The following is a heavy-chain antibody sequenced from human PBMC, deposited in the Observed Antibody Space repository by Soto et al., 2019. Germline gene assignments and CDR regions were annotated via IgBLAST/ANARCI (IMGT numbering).Heavy chain of an antibody. J-gene: IGHJ6*02. D-gene: IGHD3-9*01. CDR3: AKAPGRITMFSPNYGMDV. V-gene: IGHV3-30*18. CDR2: ISYDGSNK. Sequence: QVQLVESGGGVVQPGRSLRLSCAASGFTFGTYGMHLVRQAPGKGLQWVALISYDGSNKYYADSVKGRFTISRDNSKNTLYLQMNSLRAEDSAVYYCAKAPGRITMFSPNYGMDVWGQGATVTVSS. CDR1: GFTFGTYG.